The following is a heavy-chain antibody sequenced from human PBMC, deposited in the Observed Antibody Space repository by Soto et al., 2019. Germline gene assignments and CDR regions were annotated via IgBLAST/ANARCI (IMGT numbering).Heavy chain of an antibody. CDR3: ARAYGGNSGVFVY. J-gene: IGHJ4*02. CDR2: INHSGST. D-gene: IGHD4-17*01. CDR1: GRSFSGYY. V-gene: IGHV4-34*01. Sequence: QVQLQQWGAGLLKPSETLSLTCAVYGRSFSGYYWSWIRQPPGKGLEWIGEINHSGSTNYNPSLTTPLTISVDTSMTPCSLNLSSATAADTAVYYCARAYGGNSGVFVYWGQGTLVTVSS.